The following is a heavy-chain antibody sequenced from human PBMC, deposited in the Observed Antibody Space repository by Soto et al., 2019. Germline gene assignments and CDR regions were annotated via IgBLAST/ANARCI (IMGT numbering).Heavy chain of an antibody. J-gene: IGHJ4*02. V-gene: IGHV1-69*13. D-gene: IGHD3-22*01. CDR2: IIPIFGTA. CDR3: ARPASEYYYDSSGYSFDY. Sequence: SVKVSCKASGGTFSSYAISWVRQAPGQGLEWMGGIIPIFGTANYAQKFQGRVTITADESTSTAYMELSSLRSEDTAVYYCARPASEYYYDSSGYSFDYWGQGTLVTVSS. CDR1: GGTFSSYA.